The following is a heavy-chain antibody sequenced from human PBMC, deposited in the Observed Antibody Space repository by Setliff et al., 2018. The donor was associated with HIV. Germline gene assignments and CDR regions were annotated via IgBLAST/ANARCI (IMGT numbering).Heavy chain of an antibody. CDR1: GFTFSTYP. J-gene: IGHJ3*02. V-gene: IGHV3-74*03. D-gene: IGHD6-19*01. Sequence: PGGSLRLSCAASGFTFSTYPMSWVRQAPGKGLEWVSRINSDGTSTTYADSVKGRFTISRDNAKNTLYLQMNSLRAEDMALYYCVRDKWLVPDTFDIWGQGTMVTVSS. CDR2: INSDGTST. CDR3: VRDKWLVPDTFDI.